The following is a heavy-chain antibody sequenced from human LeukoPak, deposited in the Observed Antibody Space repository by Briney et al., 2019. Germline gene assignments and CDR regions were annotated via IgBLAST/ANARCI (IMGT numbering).Heavy chain of an antibody. CDR3: ARHACSSTSCYGYYYYYYMDV. CDR2: IYHSGST. J-gene: IGHJ6*03. Sequence: SETLSLTCTVSGYSISSGYYWGWTRQPPGKGLEWIGSIYHSGSTYYNPSLKSRVTISVDTSKNQFSLKLSSVTAADTAVYYCARHACSSTSCYGYYYYYYMDVWGKGTTVTVSS. D-gene: IGHD2-2*01. CDR1: GYSISSGYY. V-gene: IGHV4-38-2*02.